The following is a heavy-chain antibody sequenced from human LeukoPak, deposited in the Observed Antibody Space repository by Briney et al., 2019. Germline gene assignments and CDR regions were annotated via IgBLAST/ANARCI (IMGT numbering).Heavy chain of an antibody. Sequence: SETLSLTCAVYGGSFSGYYWSWIRQPPGKGLEWIGEIDHSGSTNYNPSLKSRVTISVDTSKNQFSLKLSSVTAADTAVYYCARYIVVVVAASQYNWFDPWGQGTLVTVSS. V-gene: IGHV4-34*01. CDR1: GGSFSGYY. J-gene: IGHJ5*02. D-gene: IGHD2-15*01. CDR2: IDHSGST. CDR3: ARYIVVVVAASQYNWFDP.